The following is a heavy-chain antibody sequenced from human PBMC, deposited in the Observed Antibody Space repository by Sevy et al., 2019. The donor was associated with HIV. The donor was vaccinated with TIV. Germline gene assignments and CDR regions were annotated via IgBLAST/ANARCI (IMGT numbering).Heavy chain of an antibody. V-gene: IGHV3-33*01. CDR1: GFTFSNYA. Sequence: GGSLRLSCAASGFTFSNYAMHWVRQAPGKGMEWVAIIWSDGDYQYHGDSVKGRFTISRDNSKNTVYLQMNNVRVEDTAVYYCARGGYYYDNAAYYALDSWGQGTLVTVSS. D-gene: IGHD3-22*01. CDR3: ARGGYYYDNAAYYALDS. CDR2: IWSDGDYQ. J-gene: IGHJ4*02.